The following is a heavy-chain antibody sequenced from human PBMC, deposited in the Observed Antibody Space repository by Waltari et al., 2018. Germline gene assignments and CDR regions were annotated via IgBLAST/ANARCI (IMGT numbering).Heavy chain of an antibody. CDR2: IDYSGST. J-gene: IGHJ5*02. CDR3: ARSGFHGSGTPFDP. D-gene: IGHD3-10*01. V-gene: IGHV4-34*02. CDR1: GGSFRVYL. Sequence: QVQLQQWGAGLLKPSQTLSPTGAGVGGSFRVYLWNWVRQPPGKGLEWIGGIDYSGSTNYNPSLKSRVTLSIDTSRKRFSLNLNSMTAADTAIYYCARSGFHGSGTPFDPWGRGTLVTVSS.